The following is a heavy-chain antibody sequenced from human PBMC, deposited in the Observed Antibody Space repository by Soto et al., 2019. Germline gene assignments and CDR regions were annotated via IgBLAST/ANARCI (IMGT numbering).Heavy chain of an antibody. J-gene: IGHJ4*02. CDR1: GFTFSDHY. Sequence: EVQLVESGGGLVQPEASLRLSCAASGFTFSDHYMDWVRQAPGKGLEWVGRIKNKANSYTTEYAEPVKGRFSISRDGTNNSVFLQMTRRKSVDTAVYCCTLVRLGIRGSSDYWGRGILVCVYS. D-gene: IGHD2-21*01. CDR3: TLVRLGIRGSSDY. CDR2: IKNKANSYTT. V-gene: IGHV3-72*01.